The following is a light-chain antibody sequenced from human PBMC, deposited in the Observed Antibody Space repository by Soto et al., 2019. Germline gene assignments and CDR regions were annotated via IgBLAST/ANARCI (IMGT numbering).Light chain of an antibody. CDR2: EVS. CDR3: SSYTSTNTLAV. Sequence: QSALTQPASVSGSPGQSITISCTGTSSDVGGYNYVSWYQQHAGFAPKLIIYEVSNRPSGVSNRFSGSKSGDMASLTISGLQAEDEADYYCSSYTSTNTLAVFGTGTKLTVL. V-gene: IGLV2-14*01. CDR1: SSDVGGYNY. J-gene: IGLJ1*01.